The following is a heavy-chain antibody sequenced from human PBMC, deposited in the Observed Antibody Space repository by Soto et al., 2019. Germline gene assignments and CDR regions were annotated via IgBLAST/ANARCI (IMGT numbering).Heavy chain of an antibody. CDR2: IHAGNGNT. CDR1: GYSFSSYA. D-gene: IGHD2-15*01. V-gene: IGHV1-3*01. CDR3: ARGVAFLAY. J-gene: IGHJ4*02. Sequence: QVQLVQSGADVEKPGASVKVSCKASGYSFSSYAIHWVRQAPGQGLEWMGWIHAGNGNTKYSQNFQGRVTINRDTSATTAYMELNSLRSEDTGVYYCARGVAFLAYWGQGTLVTVSS.